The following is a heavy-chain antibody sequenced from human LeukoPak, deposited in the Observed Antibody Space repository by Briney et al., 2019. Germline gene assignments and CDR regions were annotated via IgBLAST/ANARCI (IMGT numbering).Heavy chain of an antibody. V-gene: IGHV1-69*13. CDR3: ARDPWDRYGDYVYYFDY. CDR1: GYTFTSYG. CDR2: IIPIFGTA. Sequence: GASVKVSCKASGYTFTSYGISWVRQAPGQGLEWMGGIIPIFGTANYAQKFQGRVTITADESTSTAYMELSSLRSEDTAVYYCARDPWDRYGDYVYYFDYWGQGTLVTVSS. J-gene: IGHJ4*02. D-gene: IGHD4-17*01.